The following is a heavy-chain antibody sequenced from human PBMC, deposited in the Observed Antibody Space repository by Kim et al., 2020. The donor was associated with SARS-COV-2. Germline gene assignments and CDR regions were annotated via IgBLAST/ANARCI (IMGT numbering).Heavy chain of an antibody. Sequence: SLKSRYTISIDNSNNRVYLQMNSLRAEDTAVYYCARDKRIQLWSNSYFDYWGQGTLVTVSS. V-gene: IGHV3-30*13. CDR3: ARDKRIQLWSNSYFDY. J-gene: IGHJ4*02. D-gene: IGHD5-18*01.